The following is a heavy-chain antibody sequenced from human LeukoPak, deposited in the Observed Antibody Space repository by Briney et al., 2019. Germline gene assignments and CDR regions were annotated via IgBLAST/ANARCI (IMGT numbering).Heavy chain of an antibody. D-gene: IGHD6-13*01. CDR1: GYTFTGYY. CDR3: ARDKGSSWFTMDV. J-gene: IGHJ6*03. Sequence: ASVKVSCKASGYTFTGYYMHWARQAPGQGLEWMGWINPNSGGTNYAQKFQGRVTMTRDTSISTAYMELSRLRSDDTAVYYCARDKGSSWFTMDVWGKGTTVTVSS. CDR2: INPNSGGT. V-gene: IGHV1-2*02.